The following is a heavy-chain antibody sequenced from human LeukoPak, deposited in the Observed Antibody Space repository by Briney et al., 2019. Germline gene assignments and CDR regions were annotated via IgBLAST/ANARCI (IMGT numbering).Heavy chain of an antibody. J-gene: IGHJ4*02. D-gene: IGHD2-15*01. CDR3: ARGPVNCSGGSCSLYYFDY. CDR2: IYYSGST. V-gene: IGHV4-59*12. CDR1: GFNFNIYR. Sequence: GALRLSCTASGFNFNIYRMNWVRQAPGKGLEWIGYIYYSGSTYYNPSLKSRVTISVDTSKNQFSLKLSSVTAADTAVYYCARGPVNCSGGSCSLYYFDYWGQGTLVTVSS.